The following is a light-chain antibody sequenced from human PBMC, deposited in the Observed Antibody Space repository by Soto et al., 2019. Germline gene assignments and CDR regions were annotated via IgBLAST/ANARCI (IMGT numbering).Light chain of an antibody. V-gene: IGLV2-14*01. CDR2: EVS. CDR1: STDVGAYNY. CDR3: TSYTTSSIYV. J-gene: IGLJ1*01. Sequence: SVLTQPASVSGSPGQSITISCTGTSTDVGAYNYVSWYQQHPGKAPKLIIFEVSNRPSGVSNRFSGSKSGNAASLTISGLQPEDEAQYSCTSYTTSSIYVFGTGTKVTVL.